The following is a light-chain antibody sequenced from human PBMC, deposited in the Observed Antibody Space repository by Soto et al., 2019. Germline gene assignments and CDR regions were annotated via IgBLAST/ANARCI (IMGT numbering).Light chain of an antibody. Sequence: IQMTQSPSPLSASVGDRVDITCRTSQSVSSCLNWYQAKPGKAPKLLIYEASNLESGVPSRFSGSGSGTDFTLTISSLQPEDFATYSCQQVNSYPLTFGGGTKVEIK. CDR2: EAS. J-gene: IGKJ4*01. V-gene: IGKV1-13*02. CDR1: QSVSSC. CDR3: QQVNSYPLT.